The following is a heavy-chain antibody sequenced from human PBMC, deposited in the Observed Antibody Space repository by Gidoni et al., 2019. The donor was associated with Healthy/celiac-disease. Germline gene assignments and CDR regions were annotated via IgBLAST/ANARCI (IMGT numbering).Heavy chain of an antibody. CDR1: GGSFSGYY. V-gene: IGHV4-34*01. J-gene: IGHJ4*02. CDR3: ARGSKYDSSGYYYIFDY. Sequence: DLREWGAGLLKPSETLSLTCAVYGGSFSGYYWSWLRQPPGKGLEWIGEINHSGSTNYNPSLKSRVTISVDTSRNQFSLKLSSVTAADTAVYYCARGSKYDSSGYYYIFDYWGQGTLVTVSS. CDR2: INHSGST. D-gene: IGHD3-22*01.